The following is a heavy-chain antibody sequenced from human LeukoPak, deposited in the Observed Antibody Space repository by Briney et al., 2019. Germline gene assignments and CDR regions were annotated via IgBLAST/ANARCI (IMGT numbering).Heavy chain of an antibody. CDR3: VRSAPYYDIDY. V-gene: IGHV1-18*01. Sequence: ASVKVSCKASVYTFTSYGISWVRQAPGQGLEWMGWISAYNGNTNYAQKLQGRVTMTTDTSTSTAYMELRSLRSDDTAVYYCVRSAPYYDIDYWGQGTLVNVSS. CDR1: VYTFTSYG. D-gene: IGHD3-22*01. J-gene: IGHJ4*02. CDR2: ISAYNGNT.